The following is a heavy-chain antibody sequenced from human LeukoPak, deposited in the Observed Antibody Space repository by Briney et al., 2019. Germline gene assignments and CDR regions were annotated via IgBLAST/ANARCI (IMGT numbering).Heavy chain of an antibody. V-gene: IGHV6-1*01. D-gene: IGHD3-10*01. CDR1: GDXVSSNSAA. J-gene: IGHJ4*02. Sequence: SQTLSLTCGISGDXVSSNSAAWNWIRQSPSRGLEWLGRTYYRSKWYNDYAVSVRSRITINPDTSKNQFSLQLNSVTPEDTAVYYCARGGDFTMVRGVMRYYFDYWGQGTLVTVSS. CDR2: TYYRSKWYN. CDR3: ARGGDFTMVRGVMRYYFDY.